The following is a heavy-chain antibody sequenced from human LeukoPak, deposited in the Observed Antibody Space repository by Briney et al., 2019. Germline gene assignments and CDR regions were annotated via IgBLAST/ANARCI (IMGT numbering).Heavy chain of an antibody. CDR2: IIPIDGVE. Sequence: SVKVSCKASGGTSSSYTINWVRQAPGQGLEWMGRIIPIDGVENYAQKFQGRVTITADKLTSTAYMELSSLRSEDTAVYYCASFADFLDYWGQGTLVTVSS. CDR1: GGTSSSYT. V-gene: IGHV1-69*02. D-gene: IGHD3-3*01. CDR3: ASFADFLDY. J-gene: IGHJ4*02.